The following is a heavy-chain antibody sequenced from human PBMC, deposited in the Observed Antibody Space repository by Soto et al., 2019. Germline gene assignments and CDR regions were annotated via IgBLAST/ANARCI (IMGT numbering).Heavy chain of an antibody. V-gene: IGHV4-30-4*01. CDR2: IYYDGGT. CDR1: GGSISSGDYH. D-gene: IGHD2-8*02. CDR3: ARHHPGADREAFLPAWFDP. J-gene: IGHJ5*02. Sequence: SETLSLTCTVSGGSISSGDYHWSWIRQPPGKGLEWIGYIYYDGGTYYNPSLKSRLTMSLDTSKNQFSLKLSSVTASHTAVYYCARHHPGADREAFLPAWFDPWGQGTPVTVSS.